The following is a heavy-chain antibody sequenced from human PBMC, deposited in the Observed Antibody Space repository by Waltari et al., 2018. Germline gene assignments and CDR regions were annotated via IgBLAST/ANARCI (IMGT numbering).Heavy chain of an antibody. D-gene: IGHD5-18*01. CDR2: VGTYNGIA. J-gene: IGHJ6*02. CDR1: GYTFNPYG. CDR3: ARAGYGVPTYTYYGMDV. Sequence: QVHLVQSGPAVKRPGASGKVSCKASGYTFNPYGIRWGREAPGHGLGWMGWVGTYNGIANYAQRVEDRVTMTVDSPTSTAYMELRNLRSDDTGIYYCARAGYGVPTYTYYGMDVWGQGTTVTVSS. V-gene: IGHV1-18*01.